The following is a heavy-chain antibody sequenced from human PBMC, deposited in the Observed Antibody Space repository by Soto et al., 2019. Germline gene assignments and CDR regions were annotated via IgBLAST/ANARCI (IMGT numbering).Heavy chain of an antibody. D-gene: IGHD2-2*01. J-gene: IGHJ5*02. CDR3: ARYRADDIVVVPAAKDP. V-gene: IGHV3-21*01. CDR2: ISSSSSYI. CDR1: GFTFSSYS. Sequence: GGSLRLSCAASGFTFSSYSMNWVRQAPGKGLEWVSSISSSSSYIYYADSVKGRFTISRDNAKNSLYLQMNSLRAEDTAVYYCARYRADDIVVVPAAKDPWGQGTLVTVSS.